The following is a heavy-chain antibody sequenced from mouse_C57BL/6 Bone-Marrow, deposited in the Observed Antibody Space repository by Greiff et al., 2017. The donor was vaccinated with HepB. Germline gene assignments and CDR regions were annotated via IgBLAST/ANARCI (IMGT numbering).Heavy chain of an antibody. J-gene: IGHJ1*03. V-gene: IGHV1-55*01. CDR3: ARAGYYGSSYVYWYFDV. D-gene: IGHD1-1*01. Sequence: QVQLQQPGAELVKPGASVKMSCKASGYTFTSYWITWVKQRPGQGLEWIGDIYPGSGSTNYNEKFKSKATLTVDTSSSTAYMQLSSLTSEDSAVYYCARAGYYGSSYVYWYFDVWGTGTTVTVSS. CDR2: IYPGSGST. CDR1: GYTFTSYW.